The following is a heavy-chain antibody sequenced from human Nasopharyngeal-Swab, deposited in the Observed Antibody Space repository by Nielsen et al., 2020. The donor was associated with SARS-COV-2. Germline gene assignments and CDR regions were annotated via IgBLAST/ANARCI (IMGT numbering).Heavy chain of an antibody. CDR3: ARDVAGADSA. CDR1: GFTFSNYA. CDR2: IDTDGSTT. J-gene: IGHJ5*02. D-gene: IGHD2-21*01. V-gene: IGHV3-74*01. Sequence: GGSLRLSCAASGFTFSNYAMSWVRQAPGKGLVWVSRIDTDGSTTDHADSVKGRFTISRDNAKNTLYLQMNNLRAEDTALYYCARDVAGADSAWGQGTLVTVSS.